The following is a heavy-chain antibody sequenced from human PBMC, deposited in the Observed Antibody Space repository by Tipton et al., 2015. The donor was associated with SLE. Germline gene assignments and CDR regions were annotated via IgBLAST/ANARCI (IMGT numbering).Heavy chain of an antibody. CDR3: ARGGSKHYDFWGRQMGPHAFDI. D-gene: IGHD3-3*01. CDR2: INHNGTT. Sequence: TLSLTCAVYGGSFRGYFLSWVRPPPDKGAGGVWGINHNGTTNCNPSLKSRVTISVDTSKNQFSLKLSSVTAADTAVYYCARGGSKHYDFWGRQMGPHAFDIWGQETKVTVSS. CDR1: GGSFRGYF. J-gene: IGHJ3*02. V-gene: IGHV4-34*01.